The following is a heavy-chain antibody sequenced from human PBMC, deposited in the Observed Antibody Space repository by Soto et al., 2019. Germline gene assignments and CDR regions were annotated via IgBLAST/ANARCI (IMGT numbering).Heavy chain of an antibody. CDR2: IIPIFGTA. CDR1: GGTFSSYA. J-gene: IGHJ6*02. Sequence: SVRVSCKASGGTFSSYAISWVRQAPGQGLEWMGGIIPIFGTANYAQKFQGRVTITADESTSTAYMELSSLRSEDTAVYYCARDLEYSSSPDYYYYGMDVWGQGTTVTVSS. D-gene: IGHD6-6*01. CDR3: ARDLEYSSSPDYYYYGMDV. V-gene: IGHV1-69*13.